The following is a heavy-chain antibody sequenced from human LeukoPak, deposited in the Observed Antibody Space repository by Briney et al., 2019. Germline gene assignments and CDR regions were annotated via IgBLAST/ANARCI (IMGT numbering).Heavy chain of an antibody. CDR3: ARVRSPYSTALGV. V-gene: IGHV4-61*10. CDR2: INHSGST. Sequence: SETLSLTCTVSGGSISGGSYYWSWIRQPAGKGLEWIGEINHSGSTNYNPSLKSRVTISVDTSKNQFSLKLSSVTAADTAVYYCARVRSPYSTALGVWGKGTTVTVSS. CDR1: GGSISGGSYY. D-gene: IGHD2/OR15-2a*01. J-gene: IGHJ6*04.